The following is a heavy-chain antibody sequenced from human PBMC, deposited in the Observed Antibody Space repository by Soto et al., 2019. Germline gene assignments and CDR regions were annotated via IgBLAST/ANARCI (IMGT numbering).Heavy chain of an antibody. CDR1: GGTFSSYT. V-gene: IGHV1-69*02. CDR3: ARVNRLIERGARGERSYYYYMDV. J-gene: IGHJ6*03. Sequence: ASVKVSCKASGGTFSSYTISWVRQAPGQGLEWMGRIIPILGIANYAQKFQGRVTITADKSTSTAYMELSSLRSEDTAVYYCARVNRLIERGARGERSYYYYMDVWGKGTTVTVSS. D-gene: IGHD1-1*01. CDR2: IIPILGIA.